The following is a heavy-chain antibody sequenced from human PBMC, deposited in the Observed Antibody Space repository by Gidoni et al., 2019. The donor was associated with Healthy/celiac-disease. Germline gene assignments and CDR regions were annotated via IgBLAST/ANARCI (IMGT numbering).Heavy chain of an antibody. Sequence: QVQLVESVGGVVQPGRSLRLSCASPGFTFSSYAMHWVRQAPGKGLEWVAVISYDGSNKYYADSVKGRFTISRDNSKNTLYLQMNSLRAEDTAVYYCARGDYDAFDIWGQGTMVTVSS. CDR1: GFTFSSYA. V-gene: IGHV3-30*04. CDR3: ARGDYDAFDI. CDR2: ISYDGSNK. J-gene: IGHJ3*02. D-gene: IGHD4-17*01.